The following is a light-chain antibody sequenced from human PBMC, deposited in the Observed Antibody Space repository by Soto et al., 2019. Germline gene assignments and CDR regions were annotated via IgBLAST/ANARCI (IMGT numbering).Light chain of an antibody. Sequence: DIQMTQSPSSLSASLGDRVTITCRASQSITTYLNWYQQKPGKAPKLLIYAASSLRSGVTSRFSGSGSGTDFTLTISSLQREDFATYVCQQSYSSPWTFGQGTKVDIK. J-gene: IGKJ1*01. V-gene: IGKV1-39*01. CDR1: QSITTY. CDR2: AAS. CDR3: QQSYSSPWT.